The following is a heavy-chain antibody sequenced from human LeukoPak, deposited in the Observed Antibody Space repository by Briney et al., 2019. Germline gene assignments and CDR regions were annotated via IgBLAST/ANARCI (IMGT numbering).Heavy chain of an antibody. CDR1: GGTFSNYA. Sequence: ASVKVSCKASGGTFSNYAISWVRQAPGQGLEWVGGIIPILGTTNYAQKFQGRVTFTADESTSTAYMDLSSLELSSLRSEDTAVYYCARGRSSSYYYGLDYWGQGTLVTVSS. CDR3: ARGRSSSYYYGLDY. V-gene: IGHV1-69*13. CDR2: IIPILGTT. D-gene: IGHD3-22*01. J-gene: IGHJ4*02.